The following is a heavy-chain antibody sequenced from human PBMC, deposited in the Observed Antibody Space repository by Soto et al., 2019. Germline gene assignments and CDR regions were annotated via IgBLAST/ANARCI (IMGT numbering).Heavy chain of an antibody. CDR2: ILNDGTNK. CDR1: GFTISNYA. CDR3: TRGWDGYDWGDAADI. J-gene: IGHJ3*02. V-gene: IGHV3-30-3*01. Sequence: ESGGGVVQPGRSQRLSCAASGFTISNYAMHWVRQAPGKGLEWVANILNDGTNKNYADSVKGRFTISRDNSQNTVYLQMNTLRLEDTAVYYCTRGWDGYDWGDAADIWGQGTLVLVSS. D-gene: IGHD3-10*02.